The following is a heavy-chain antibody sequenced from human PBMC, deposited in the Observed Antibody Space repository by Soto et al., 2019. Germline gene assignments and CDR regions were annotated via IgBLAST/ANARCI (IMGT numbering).Heavy chain of an antibody. D-gene: IGHD3-10*01. CDR3: TRGAGAPGVRFDS. CDR2: ISYSAKT. Sequence: PSETLSLTCGVSGYSITSGVYWGWGRQSPGKGLEWIGSISYSAKTYYNPSLASRLSIAVDTSMNQFSLRLTSVTAADTALYYYTRGAGAPGVRFDSWGKGPLVPVSS. J-gene: IGHJ4*02. CDR1: GYSITSGVY. V-gene: IGHV4-38-2*01.